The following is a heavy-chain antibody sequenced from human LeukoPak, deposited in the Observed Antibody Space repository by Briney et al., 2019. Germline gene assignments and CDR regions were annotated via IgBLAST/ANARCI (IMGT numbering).Heavy chain of an antibody. D-gene: IGHD2-21*02. CDR2: ISAYNGNT. V-gene: IGHV1-18*01. Sequence: ASVKVSCKASGYTFTSYGISWVRQAPGQGLEWMGWISAYNGNTNYAQKPQGRVTMTTDTSTSTAYMELRSLRSDDTAVYYCARYRRGHIVVVTAIRPLDYWGQGTLVTVSS. CDR3: ARYRRGHIVVVTAIRPLDY. J-gene: IGHJ4*02. CDR1: GYTFTSYG.